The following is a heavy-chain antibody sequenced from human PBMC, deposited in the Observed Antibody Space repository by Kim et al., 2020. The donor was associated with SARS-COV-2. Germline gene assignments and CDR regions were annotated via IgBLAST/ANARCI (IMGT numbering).Heavy chain of an antibody. CDR2: ISYDGSNK. V-gene: IGHV3-30*04. CDR3: AGEEQIRYNWNDGAFDI. CDR1: GFTFSSYA. D-gene: IGHD1-1*01. J-gene: IGHJ3*02. Sequence: GGSLRLSCAASGFTFSSYAMHWVRQAPGKGLEWVAVISYDGSNKYYADSVKGRFTISRDNSKNTLYLQMNSLRAEDTAVYYCAGEEQIRYNWNDGAFDIWGQGTMVTVSS.